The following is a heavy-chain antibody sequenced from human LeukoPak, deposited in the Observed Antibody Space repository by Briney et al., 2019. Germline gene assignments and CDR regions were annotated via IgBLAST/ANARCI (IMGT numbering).Heavy chain of an antibody. D-gene: IGHD3-9*01. CDR1: GLTFSNYA. J-gene: IGHJ4*02. Sequence: GGSLRLSCAASGLTFSNYAMSWVRQAPGKGLEWVSGISDSGGSTYYADSVKGRFIISRDISKNTLYLQMNSLRAEDTARYYCAKASTRDTGYYFDSWGQGTLVTVSS. CDR2: ISDSGGST. CDR3: AKASTRDTGYYFDS. V-gene: IGHV3-23*01.